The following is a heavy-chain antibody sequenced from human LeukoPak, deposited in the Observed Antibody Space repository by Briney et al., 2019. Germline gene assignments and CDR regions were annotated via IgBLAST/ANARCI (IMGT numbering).Heavy chain of an antibody. J-gene: IGHJ4*02. CDR3: TSPPYGDYL. V-gene: IGHV3-73*01. Sequence: GGSLKLSCAASGFTFSGSAMHWVRQASGKGLEWVGRIRSKANSYATAYAASVKGRFTISRDDSKNTAYLQMNSLKTEDTAVYYCTSPPYGDYLWGQGTLVTVSS. CDR1: GFTFSGSA. D-gene: IGHD4-17*01. CDR2: IRSKANSYAT.